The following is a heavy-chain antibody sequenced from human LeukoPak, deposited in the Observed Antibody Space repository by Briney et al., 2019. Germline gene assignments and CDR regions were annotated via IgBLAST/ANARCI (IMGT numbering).Heavy chain of an antibody. CDR2: ISAYNGDT. Sequence: GASVKVSCKASGYTFTSYAINWVRQAPGQGLEWMGWISAYNGDTNYAQKLQGRVTMTTDSSTSTAYMDLRSLRPDDTAVYYCARDRGEYSTTWYYFDSWGQGTLVTVSS. J-gene: IGHJ4*02. V-gene: IGHV1-18*01. CDR3: ARDRGEYSTTWYYFDS. D-gene: IGHD6-6*01. CDR1: GYTFTSYA.